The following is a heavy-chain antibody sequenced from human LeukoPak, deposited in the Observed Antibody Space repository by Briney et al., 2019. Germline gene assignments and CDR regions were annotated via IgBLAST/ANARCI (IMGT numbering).Heavy chain of an antibody. CDR3: AKRLHGYSFSFDY. V-gene: IGHV3-43*02. CDR2: ISGDGLTA. CDR1: GFTFSDYS. Sequence: GGSLRLSCAASGFTFSDYSMHWVRQAPGKGLEWVSVISGDGLTAHYADSVKGRFTISRDNCKNSLYLQMDSLRAEDTAFYYCAKRLHGYSFSFDYWGRGTLVTVSS. D-gene: IGHD2-15*01. J-gene: IGHJ4*02.